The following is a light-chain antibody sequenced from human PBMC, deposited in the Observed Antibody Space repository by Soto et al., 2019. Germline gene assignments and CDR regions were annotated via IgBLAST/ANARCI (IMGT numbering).Light chain of an antibody. V-gene: IGLV2-14*03. Sequence: QSALTQPSSTSGSPGQSITISCTGTSSDVGAYDHVSWHQQHPGRAPKVLLYDVTNRPSEVSDRFSGSKSGDTASLTISGLQAEDEAIYYCGSKAASSTVLFGGGTKLTVL. CDR1: SSDVGAYDH. CDR3: GSKAASSTVL. CDR2: DVT. J-gene: IGLJ2*01.